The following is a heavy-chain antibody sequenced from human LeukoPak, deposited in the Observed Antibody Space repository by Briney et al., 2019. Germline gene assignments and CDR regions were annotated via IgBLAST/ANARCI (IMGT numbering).Heavy chain of an antibody. CDR3: AREDSSGYDAFDI. J-gene: IGHJ3*02. CDR1: GYTFTSYD. V-gene: IGHV1-8*03. D-gene: IGHD3-22*01. CDR2: MNPNSGNT. Sequence: ASVKVSCKASGYTFTSYDINWVRQATGQGLEWMGWMNPNSGNTGYAQKFQGRVTITRNTSISTAYMELSSLRSEDTAVYYCAREDSSGYDAFDIWGQGTMVAVSS.